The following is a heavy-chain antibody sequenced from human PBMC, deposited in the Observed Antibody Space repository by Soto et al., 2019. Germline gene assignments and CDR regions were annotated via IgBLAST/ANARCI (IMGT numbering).Heavy chain of an antibody. CDR1: GYIFTNYW. CDR3: ARQGYHDLWSGYPAPDYGMDV. V-gene: IGHV5-51*01. D-gene: IGHD3-3*01. Sequence: ESLKISCKGSGYIFTNYWIGWVCQMPGKGLEWMGIIYPGDSHTRYSPSFQGQVTISVDTSMSSAYLQWSSLKASDTAKYYCARQGYHDLWSGYPAPDYGMDVWGQGTTVTVSS. J-gene: IGHJ6*02. CDR2: IYPGDSHT.